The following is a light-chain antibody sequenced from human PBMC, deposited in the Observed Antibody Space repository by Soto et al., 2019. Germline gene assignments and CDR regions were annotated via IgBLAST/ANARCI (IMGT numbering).Light chain of an antibody. J-gene: IGLJ3*02. CDR2: EVS. V-gene: IGLV2-14*01. CDR1: SSDVGGYKY. Sequence: QSALTQPASVSGSPGQSITISCTGTSSDVGGYKYLSWYQQHPGKAPRVMIYEVSNRPAGVSNRFSGSKSGNTASMTISGLQAEDDADYFCSSAATSGSRVFGGGTKLTVL. CDR3: SSAATSGSRV.